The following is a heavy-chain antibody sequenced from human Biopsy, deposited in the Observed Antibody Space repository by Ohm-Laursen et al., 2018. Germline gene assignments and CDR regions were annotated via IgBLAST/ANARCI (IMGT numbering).Heavy chain of an antibody. V-gene: IGHV4-59*01. CDR2: ISEGGST. CDR1: GPPLSGDY. CDR3: ARLYRLYDYWNDDPPDAFDV. J-gene: IGHJ3*01. Sequence: SETLSLTCTVSGPPLSGDYWSWIRQSPGRGLEWIGSISEGGSTYYNPSLRGRVTISVDASKNQFSLKLSSVTAADTAVFFCARLYRLYDYWNDDPPDAFDVWAQGTMVTVSS. D-gene: IGHD3-3*01.